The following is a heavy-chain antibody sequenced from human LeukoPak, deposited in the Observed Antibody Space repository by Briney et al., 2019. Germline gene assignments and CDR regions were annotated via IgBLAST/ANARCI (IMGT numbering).Heavy chain of an antibody. Sequence: SQTLSLTCTVSGGSISSGDYYWSWIRQPPGKGLEWIGYIYYSGSTYYNPSLKSRVTISVDTSKNQFSLKLSSVTAADTAVYYXXRSIAAAGSEDYWGQGTLVTVSS. V-gene: IGHV4-30-4*01. CDR2: IYYSGST. CDR1: GGSISSGDYY. CDR3: XRSIAAAGSEDY. D-gene: IGHD6-13*01. J-gene: IGHJ4*02.